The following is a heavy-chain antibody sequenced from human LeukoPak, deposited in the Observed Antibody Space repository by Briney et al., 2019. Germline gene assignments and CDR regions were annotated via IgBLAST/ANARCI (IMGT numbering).Heavy chain of an antibody. CDR2: FYTSGST. V-gene: IGHV4-4*08. D-gene: IGHD6-13*01. Sequence: PSETLSLTCAVYGGSFSDSYWSWIRQPPGKGLEWIGRFYTSGSTNYNPSLKSRVTISVDTSNNQFSLKLSSVTAADTAVYYCATQDSSSWYFDYWGQGTLVTVSS. CDR1: GGSFSDSY. J-gene: IGHJ4*02. CDR3: ATQDSSSWYFDY.